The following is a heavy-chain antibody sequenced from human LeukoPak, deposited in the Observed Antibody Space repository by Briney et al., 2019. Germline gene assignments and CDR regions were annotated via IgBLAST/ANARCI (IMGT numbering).Heavy chain of an antibody. V-gene: IGHV3-21*01. CDR1: GFTFSSYS. CDR2: ISSSSGYI. CDR3: ARWYDYVWGSYRYRVFDY. D-gene: IGHD3-16*02. J-gene: IGHJ4*02. Sequence: PGGSLRLSCAASGFTFSSYSMNWVRQAPGKGLEWVSSISSSSGYIYYADSVKGRFTISRDNVKNSLYLQMKSLRAEDTAVYYCARWYDYVWGSYRYRVFDYWGQGTLDTVSS.